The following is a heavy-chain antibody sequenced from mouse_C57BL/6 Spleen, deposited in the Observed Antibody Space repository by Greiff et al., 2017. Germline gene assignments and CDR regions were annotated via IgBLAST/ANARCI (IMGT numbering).Heavy chain of an antibody. CDR1: GYSITSGYD. J-gene: IGHJ1*03. Sequence: EVMLVESGPGMVKPSQSLSLTCTVTGYSITSGYDWHWIRHFPGNKLEWMGYISYSGSPNYNPSLKSRISITHDTSKNHFFLKLNSVTTEDTATYYCARDSNYWYFDVWGTGTTVTVSS. V-gene: IGHV3-1*01. D-gene: IGHD2-5*01. CDR3: ARDSNYWYFDV. CDR2: ISYSGSP.